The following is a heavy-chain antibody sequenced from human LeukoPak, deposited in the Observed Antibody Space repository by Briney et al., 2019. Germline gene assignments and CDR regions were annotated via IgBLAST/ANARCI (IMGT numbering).Heavy chain of an antibody. CDR1: GDSVSSGGYY. D-gene: IGHD2-21*02. V-gene: IGHV4-31*11. J-gene: IGHJ3*02. Sequence: SQTLSLTCAVSGDSVSSGGYYWTRIRQHPGKGLGWIGYISNSGTTSYSPSLKSRVSISVDTSNNQFSLRLSSVTAADTAVYYCARDVVVTSSPDAFDIWGQGTMVTVSS. CDR3: ARDVVVTSSPDAFDI. CDR2: ISNSGTT.